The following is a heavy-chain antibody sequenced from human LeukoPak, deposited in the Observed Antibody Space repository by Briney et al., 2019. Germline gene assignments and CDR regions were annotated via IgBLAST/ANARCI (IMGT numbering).Heavy chain of an antibody. D-gene: IGHD5-18*01. V-gene: IGHV4-59*01. CDR1: GGSISSYY. CDR3: ARVGDYSYGNY. J-gene: IGHJ4*02. Sequence: SETLSLTCTVSGGSISSYYWSWIRQPPGKGLEWIGYIYYSGSTNYNPSLKSRVTISVDTSRNQFSLKLSSVTAADTAVYYCARVGDYSYGNYWGQGTLVTVSS. CDR2: IYYSGST.